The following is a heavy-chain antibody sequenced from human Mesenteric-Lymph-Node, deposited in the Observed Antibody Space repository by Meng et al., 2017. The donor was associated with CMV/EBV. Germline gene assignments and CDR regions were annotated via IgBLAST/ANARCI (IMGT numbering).Heavy chain of an antibody. Sequence: VSGGSISGSAYYWSWIRQLPGKGLEWIGYIYYSGTTYYNPSLESRLTISVDTSKNQFTLKLNSVSAADTAVYYCVRDSSGYSNFDCWGQGTLVTVSS. CDR2: IYYSGTT. CDR1: GGSISGSAYY. V-gene: IGHV4-31*02. D-gene: IGHD3-22*01. J-gene: IGHJ4*02. CDR3: VRDSSGYSNFDC.